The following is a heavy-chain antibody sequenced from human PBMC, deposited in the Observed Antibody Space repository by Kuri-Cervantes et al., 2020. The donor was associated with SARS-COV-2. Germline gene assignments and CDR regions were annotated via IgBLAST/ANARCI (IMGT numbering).Heavy chain of an antibody. D-gene: IGHD3-10*01. CDR2: ISHDGRDT. J-gene: IGHJ6*02. CDR1: EFNFRYYG. V-gene: IGHV3-30*18. Sequence: LSLTCVASEFNFRYYGMYWVRQAPGKGLEWLAVISHDGRDTYHGDSVKGRFTISRDNSKNTLYLQMNSLRPEDTAVYYCAKPGSLRGIIREDQYGLDVWGQGTTVTVSS. CDR3: AKPGSLRGIIREDQYGLDV.